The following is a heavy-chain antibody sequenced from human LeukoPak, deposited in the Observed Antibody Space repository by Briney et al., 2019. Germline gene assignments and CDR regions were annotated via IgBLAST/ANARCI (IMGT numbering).Heavy chain of an antibody. CDR2: INHSGST. CDR3: ARHVGFITMVRGVINNNWFDP. CDR1: GGSFSGYY. V-gene: IGHV4-34*01. D-gene: IGHD3-10*01. Sequence: SETLSLTCAVYGGSFSGYYWSWIRQPPGKGLEWIGEINHSGSTNYNPSLKSRVTISVDTSKNQFSLKLYSVTAADTAVYYCARHVGFITMVRGVINNNWFDPWGQGTLVTVSS. J-gene: IGHJ5*02.